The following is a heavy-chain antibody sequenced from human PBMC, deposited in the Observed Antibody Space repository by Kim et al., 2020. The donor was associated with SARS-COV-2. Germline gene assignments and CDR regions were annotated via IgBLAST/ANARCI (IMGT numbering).Heavy chain of an antibody. J-gene: IGHJ3*02. Sequence: ASVKVSCKVSGYTLTELSMHWVRQAPGKGLEWMGGFDPEDGETIYAQKFQGRVTMTEDTSTDTAYMELSSLRSEDTAVYYCATLVYYGDLFDIWGQGTMVTVSS. V-gene: IGHV1-24*01. CDR3: ATLVYYGDLFDI. CDR1: GYTLTELS. D-gene: IGHD4-17*01. CDR2: FDPEDGET.